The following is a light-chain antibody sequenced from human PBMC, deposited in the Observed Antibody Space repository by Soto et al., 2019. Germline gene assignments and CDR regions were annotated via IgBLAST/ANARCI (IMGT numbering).Light chain of an antibody. J-gene: IGLJ1*01. CDR3: SSYTSSSTPYV. Sequence: QSALTQPASVSGSPGQSITISCTGTSSDVGGYNYVSWYQQHPGKATKLMIYEVSNRPSGVSNRFSGSKSGNTASLTISGLHAEDEADYYCSSYTSSSTPYVVGTGTKVTVL. CDR1: SSDVGGYNY. CDR2: EVS. V-gene: IGLV2-14*01.